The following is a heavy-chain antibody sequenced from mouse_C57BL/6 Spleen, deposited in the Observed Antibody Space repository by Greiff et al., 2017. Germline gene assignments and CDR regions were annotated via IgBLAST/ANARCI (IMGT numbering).Heavy chain of an antibody. Sequence: EVQLQQSGPELVKPGASVKISCKASGYTFTDYYMNWVKQSHGKSLEWIGDINPNNGGTSYNQKFKGKATLTVDKSSSTAYMELRSLTSEDSAVYYCARGEGYGSWFAYWGQGTLVTVSA. CDR3: ARGEGYGSWFAY. CDR2: INPNNGGT. D-gene: IGHD2-2*01. J-gene: IGHJ3*01. CDR1: GYTFTDYY. V-gene: IGHV1-26*01.